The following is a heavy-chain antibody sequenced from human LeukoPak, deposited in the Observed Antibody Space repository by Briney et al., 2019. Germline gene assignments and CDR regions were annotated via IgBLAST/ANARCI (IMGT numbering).Heavy chain of an antibody. CDR3: ARWGSTSCYDY. J-gene: IGHJ4*02. CDR1: GFTFRTYA. V-gene: IGHV3-64*02. D-gene: IGHD2-2*01. Sequence: GGSLRLSCAASGFTFRTYALHWVRQAPGKGLEYVSAISTNGDGTYYADSVKGRFTISRDNSKNTLFLQMGSLRADDMAVYYCARWGSTSCYDYWGQGTLVTVSS. CDR2: ISTNGDGT.